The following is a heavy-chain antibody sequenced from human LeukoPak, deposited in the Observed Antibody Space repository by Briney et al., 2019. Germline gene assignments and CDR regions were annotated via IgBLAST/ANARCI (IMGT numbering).Heavy chain of an antibody. CDR2: ISNSGDNT. J-gene: IGHJ4*02. Sequence: GGSLRLSCAASGFTFSRYGMSWVRQPPGKGLEWVSAISNSGDNTNYADSVKGRFTISRDNSKNTLFLQMSSLRAEDTAVYYCAKAYSGTYFRTFDFWGQGTLVPVSS. D-gene: IGHD1-26*01. V-gene: IGHV3-23*01. CDR3: AKAYSGTYFRTFDF. CDR1: GFTFSRYG.